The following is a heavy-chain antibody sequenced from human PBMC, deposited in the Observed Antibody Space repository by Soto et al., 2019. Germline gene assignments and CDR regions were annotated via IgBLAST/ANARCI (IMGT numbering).Heavy chain of an antibody. CDR3: ARVGYCDYQPMFDS. D-gene: IGHD4-17*01. J-gene: IGHJ4*02. CDR2: IYYSGGT. V-gene: IGHV4-30-4*01. CDR1: GGSISGDYY. Sequence: QVQLQESGPGLVKPSQTLSLTCTVSGGSISGDYYWRWIRRPPRKGLEWIGHIYYSGGTFYSPSLKSRVTMTIDTSKNRFFLKLSSVTAADTAVYYWARVGYCDYQPMFDSWGRGTLVAVSS.